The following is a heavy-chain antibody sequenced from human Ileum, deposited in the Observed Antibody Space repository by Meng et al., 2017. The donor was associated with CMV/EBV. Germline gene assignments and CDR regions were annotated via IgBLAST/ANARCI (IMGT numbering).Heavy chain of an antibody. CDR1: EFTFSNYD. CDR3: AKGYSSGGDY. CDR2: ISASGDTT. J-gene: IGHJ4*02. D-gene: IGHD6-6*01. Sequence: GESLKISCAASEFTFSNYDMNWVRQAPGKGLEWVSSISASGDTTYYADSVKGRFTISRDNSKNTLFLQMNSLRDEDTAVYYCAKGYSSGGDYWGQGTLVTVSS. V-gene: IGHV3-23*01.